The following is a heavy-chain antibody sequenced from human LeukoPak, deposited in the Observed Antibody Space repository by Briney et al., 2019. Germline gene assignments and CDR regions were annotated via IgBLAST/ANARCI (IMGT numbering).Heavy chain of an antibody. D-gene: IGHD3-22*01. J-gene: IGHJ4*02. CDR3: AKDQVHGGYYYDSSGYYPYYFDY. Sequence: GGSLRLSCAASGFTFSSYAMHWVRQAPGKGLEWVAVISYDGSNKYYADSVKGRFTISRDNSKNTLYLQMNSLRAEDTAVYYCAKDQVHGGYYYDSSGYYPYYFDYWGQGTLVTVSS. V-gene: IGHV3-30-3*01. CDR2: ISYDGSNK. CDR1: GFTFSSYA.